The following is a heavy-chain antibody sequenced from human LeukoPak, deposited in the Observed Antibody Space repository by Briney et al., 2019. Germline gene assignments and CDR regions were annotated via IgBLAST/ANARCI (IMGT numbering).Heavy chain of an antibody. J-gene: IGHJ6*02. V-gene: IGHV1-69*13. Sequence: SVKVSCKASGGTFSSYAISWVRQAPGQGLEWMGGIIPIFGTANYAQKFQGRVTITADESTSTAYMELSSLRSEDTAVYYCARDDEMATVNYYYYGMDVWGQGTTVTVSS. CDR2: IIPIFGTA. CDR1: GGTFSSYA. D-gene: IGHD5-24*01. CDR3: ARDDEMATVNYYYYGMDV.